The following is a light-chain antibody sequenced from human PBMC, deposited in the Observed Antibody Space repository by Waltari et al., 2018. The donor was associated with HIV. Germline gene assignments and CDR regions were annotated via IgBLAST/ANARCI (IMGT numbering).Light chain of an antibody. V-gene: IGKV3-20*01. J-gene: IGKJ4*01. CDR3: QQYGSSAPLT. CDR1: QSVSSSH. CDR2: GTS. Sequence: EIVLTQSPGALSLSPGERATLSCRASQSVSSSHLAWYQQRPGQAPRLLMYGTSSRATGIPDRFSGSGSWTDFTLTISRLEPEDFAVYYCQQYGSSAPLTFGGGTKVEIK.